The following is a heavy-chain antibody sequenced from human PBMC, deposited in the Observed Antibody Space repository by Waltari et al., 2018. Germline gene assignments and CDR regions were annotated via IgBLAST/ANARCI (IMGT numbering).Heavy chain of an antibody. CDR2: IYTSGST. V-gene: IGHV4-4*07. Sequence: QVQLQESGPGLVTPSETLSLPCTVSGGSISRSSWSWIRPPAGNGLGWIGRIYTSGSTNYNPALKSRVTISVDKSKNQFSLKLSSVTAADTAVYYCARDLGGYDSSGYYFNWFDPWGQGTLVTVSS. D-gene: IGHD3-22*01. J-gene: IGHJ5*02. CDR3: ARDLGGYDSSGYYFNWFDP. CDR1: GGSISRSS.